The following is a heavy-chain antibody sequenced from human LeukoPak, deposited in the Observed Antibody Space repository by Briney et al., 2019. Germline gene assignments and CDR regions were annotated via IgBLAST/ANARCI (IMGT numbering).Heavy chain of an antibody. V-gene: IGHV2-5*01. CDR1: GFSLRTSGVG. J-gene: IGHJ4*02. CDR3: AHSYDTGGNYYSRFDY. D-gene: IGHD3-22*01. CDR2: IYWNDHK. Sequence: ASGPTLVKPTQTLTLTCTFSGFSLRTSGVGVGWIRQPPGKALEWLGFIYWNDHKPYSPALRSRLTVTKDTSKNQVVLTMTNMDPADTATYYCAHSYDTGGNYYSRFDYWGQGTLVTVSS.